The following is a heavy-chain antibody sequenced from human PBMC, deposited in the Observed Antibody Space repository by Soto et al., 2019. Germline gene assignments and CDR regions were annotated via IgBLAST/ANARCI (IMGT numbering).Heavy chain of an antibody. CDR1: GFTFSSYA. CDR2: ISYDGSNK. J-gene: IGHJ4*02. Sequence: PGGALRLSCAASGFTFSSYAMHWVRQAPGKGLEWVAVISYDGSNKYYADSVKGRFTISRDNSKNTLYLQMNSLRAEDTAVYYCARDLRQLGELDYWGQGTLVTVSS. D-gene: IGHD3-10*01. CDR3: ARDLRQLGELDY. V-gene: IGHV3-30-3*01.